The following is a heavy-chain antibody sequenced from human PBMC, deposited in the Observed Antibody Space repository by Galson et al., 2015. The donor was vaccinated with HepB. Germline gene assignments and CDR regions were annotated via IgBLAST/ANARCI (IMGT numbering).Heavy chain of an antibody. Sequence: SLRLSCAASGFTFSSYAMHWVRQAPGKGLEWVAVISYDGSNKYYADSVKGRFTISRDTSKNTLYLQMNSLRAEDTAVYYCARGRGFYGMDVWGQGTTVTVSS. CDR3: ARGRGFYGMDV. J-gene: IGHJ6*02. CDR2: ISYDGSNK. D-gene: IGHD1-26*01. CDR1: GFTFSSYA. V-gene: IGHV3-30*04.